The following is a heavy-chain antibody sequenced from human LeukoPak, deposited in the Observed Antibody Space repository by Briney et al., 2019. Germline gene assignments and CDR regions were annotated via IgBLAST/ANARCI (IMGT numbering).Heavy chain of an antibody. CDR3: ARGSHYYDSGRYYYGLDV. D-gene: IGHD3-10*01. J-gene: IGHJ6*02. CDR1: GFTFSDYW. V-gene: IGHV3-7*03. Sequence: GGSQRLSCAASGFTFSDYWMTWVRQAPGKGLEWVANIKQDGNEKYYVDSVRGRFTISRDSAKKSLYLQMNSLRAEDTAVYYCARGSHYYDSGRYYYGLDVWGQGTTVTVSS. CDR2: IKQDGNEK.